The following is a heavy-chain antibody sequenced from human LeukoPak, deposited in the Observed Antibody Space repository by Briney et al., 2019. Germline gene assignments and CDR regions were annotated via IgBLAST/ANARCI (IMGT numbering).Heavy chain of an antibody. CDR2: IYTSGST. Sequence: SQTLSLTCTVSGGSISSGSYYWSWIRQPAGKGLEWIGRIYTSGSTNYNPSLKSRVTISVDTSKNQFSLELSSVTAADTAVYYCARLDSSGCDYWGQGTLVTVSS. CDR1: GGSISSGSYY. D-gene: IGHD3-22*01. J-gene: IGHJ4*02. V-gene: IGHV4-61*02. CDR3: ARLDSSGCDY.